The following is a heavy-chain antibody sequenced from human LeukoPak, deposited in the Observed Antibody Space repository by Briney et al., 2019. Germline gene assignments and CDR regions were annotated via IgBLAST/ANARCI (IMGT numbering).Heavy chain of an antibody. CDR3: ARGRFGELLSPFYYYMDV. Sequence: ASVTVSCKASGYTFTSYGISWVRQAPGQGLEWMGWISAYNGNTNYAQKLQGRVTMTTDTSTSTAYMELRSLRSDDTAVYYCARGRFGELLSPFYYYMDVWGKGTTVTVSS. D-gene: IGHD3-10*01. CDR2: ISAYNGNT. CDR1: GYTFTSYG. J-gene: IGHJ6*03. V-gene: IGHV1-18*01.